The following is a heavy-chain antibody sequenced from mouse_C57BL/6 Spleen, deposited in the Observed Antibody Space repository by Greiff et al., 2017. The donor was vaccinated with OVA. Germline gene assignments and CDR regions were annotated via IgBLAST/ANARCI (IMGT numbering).Heavy chain of an antibody. CDR2: IDPETGGT. D-gene: IGHD2-5*01. V-gene: IGHV1-15*01. CDR1: GYTFTDYE. J-gene: IGHJ3*01. Sequence: QVQLQQSGAELVRPGASVTLSCKASGYTFTDYEMHWVKQTPVHGLEWIGAIDPETGGTAYNQKFKGKAILTADKSSSTAYMELRSLTSEDSAVYYCTRRDYSNLDLFAYWGQGTLVTVSA. CDR3: TRRDYSNLDLFAY.